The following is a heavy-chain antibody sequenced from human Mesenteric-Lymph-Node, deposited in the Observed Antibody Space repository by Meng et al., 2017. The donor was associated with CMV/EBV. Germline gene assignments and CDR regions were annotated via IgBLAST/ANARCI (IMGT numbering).Heavy chain of an antibody. D-gene: IGHD6-13*01. V-gene: IGHV3-43*01. J-gene: IGHJ4*02. CDR1: GFTFDDYS. Sequence: SGFTFDDYSMHWVRQAPGKGLEWVSLISWDGGSTDYADSVKGRFTISRDNSQNSLFLQMNSLRTEDTALYYCARSWGSSWASYYFDSWGQGTLVTVSS. CDR2: ISWDGGST. CDR3: ARSWGSSWASYYFDS.